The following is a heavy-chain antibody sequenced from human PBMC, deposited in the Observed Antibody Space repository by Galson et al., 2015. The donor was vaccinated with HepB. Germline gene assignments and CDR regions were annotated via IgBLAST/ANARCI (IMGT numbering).Heavy chain of an antibody. CDR2: IHPGDSYT. V-gene: IGHV5-51*01. D-gene: IGHD6-6*01. CDR3: ARHSGYSSSSALDY. CDR1: GYSFTSYW. Sequence: QSGAEVKKPGESLKISCKGSGYSFTSYWIGWGRQMPVKGLEWMGIIHPGDSYTRYSPSFQGQGTTSADNSISTAYLQWSSLKDSDTAMYYCARHSGYSSSSALDYWGQGTLVTVSS. J-gene: IGHJ4*02.